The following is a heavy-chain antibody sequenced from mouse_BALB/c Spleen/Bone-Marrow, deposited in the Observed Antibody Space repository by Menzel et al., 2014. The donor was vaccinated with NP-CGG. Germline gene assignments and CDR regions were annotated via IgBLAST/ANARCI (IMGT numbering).Heavy chain of an antibody. CDR1: GFTFSSFG. D-gene: IGHD1-1*01. CDR3: ASSPYGYFDY. J-gene: IGHJ2*01. CDR2: ISSGSSII. Sequence: EVQLVESGGGLVQPGGSRKLSCAASGFTFSSFGMHWVRQAPEKGLEWVAYISSGSSIIYYADTVKGRFTISRDNPKNTLFLQMTSLRSEDTAMYYCASSPYGYFDYWGQGTTLTVSS. V-gene: IGHV5-17*02.